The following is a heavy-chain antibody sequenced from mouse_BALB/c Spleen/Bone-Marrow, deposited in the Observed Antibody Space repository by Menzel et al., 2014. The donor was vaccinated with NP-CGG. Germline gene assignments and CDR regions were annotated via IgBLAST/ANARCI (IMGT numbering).Heavy chain of an antibody. CDR2: ISGDGRYT. J-gene: IGHJ3*01. CDR3: ARHAYYDQTEVSFVY. Sequence: EVKLVESGGGLVKSGGSLKLSCAASGFSFSNYGMSWVRRTPEKRLEWVATISGDGRYTFYSDSVKGRFTISRDNAKNNLYLQLSSLRSEGTALHYCARHAYYDQTEVSFVYWGQGTLVTVSA. CDR1: GFSFSNYG. D-gene: IGHD2-4*01. V-gene: IGHV5-9-2*01.